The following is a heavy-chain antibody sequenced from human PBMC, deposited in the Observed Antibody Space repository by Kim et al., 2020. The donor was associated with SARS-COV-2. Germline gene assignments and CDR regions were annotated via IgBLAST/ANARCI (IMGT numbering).Heavy chain of an antibody. CDR1: GFTFSSYG. V-gene: IGHV3-30*18. Sequence: GGSLRLSCAAPGFTFSSYGMHWVRQAPGKGLEWVAVISYDGSNKYYADSVKGRFTISRDNSKNTLYLQMNSLRAEDTAVYYCAKDRWRNYFDYWGQGTLVTVSS. D-gene: IGHD2-15*01. CDR3: AKDRWRNYFDY. CDR2: ISYDGSNK. J-gene: IGHJ4*02.